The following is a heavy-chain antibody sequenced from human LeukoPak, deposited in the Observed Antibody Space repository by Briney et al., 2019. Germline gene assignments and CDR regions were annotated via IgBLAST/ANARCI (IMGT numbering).Heavy chain of an antibody. D-gene: IGHD6-19*01. CDR2: IYSGGAT. Sequence: PGGSLRLSCAASGFTVSGNYMSWVRRAPWKGLEWVSIIYSGGATYYADSVKGRFTISRDNSNNTLYLQMNSLRAEDTAVYYCARDLYSSGWFDYWGQGTLVTVSS. V-gene: IGHV3-53*01. CDR1: GFTVSGNY. J-gene: IGHJ4*02. CDR3: ARDLYSSGWFDY.